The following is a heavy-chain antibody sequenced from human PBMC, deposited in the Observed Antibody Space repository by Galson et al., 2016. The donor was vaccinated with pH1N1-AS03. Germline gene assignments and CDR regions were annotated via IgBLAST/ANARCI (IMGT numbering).Heavy chain of an antibody. CDR1: GFTFSDYY. J-gene: IGHJ6*02. Sequence: SLRLSCAASGFTFSDYYMSWIRQTPGKGLEWVSYISGSGATIYYADSVKGRFSISRDSAKNSLFLQMNSLRVEDTAVYYCARDDSSSWDRYYYYGMDVWGQGTTVTVSS. CDR2: ISGSGATI. D-gene: IGHD6-13*01. CDR3: ARDDSSSWDRYYYYGMDV. V-gene: IGHV3-11*04.